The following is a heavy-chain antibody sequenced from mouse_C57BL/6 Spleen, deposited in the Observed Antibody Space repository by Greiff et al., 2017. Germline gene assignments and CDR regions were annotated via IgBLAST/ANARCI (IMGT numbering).Heavy chain of an antibody. V-gene: IGHV1-15*01. J-gene: IGHJ1*03. CDR3: TKELGYWYFDV. D-gene: IGHD4-1*01. Sequence: VQLQQSGAELVRPGASVTLSCKASGYTFTDYEMHWVKQTPVHGLEWIGAIDPETGGTAYNQKFKGKAILTADKSSSTAYMELRSLTSEDSAVYYCTKELGYWYFDVWGTGTTVTVSS. CDR2: IDPETGGT. CDR1: GYTFTDYE.